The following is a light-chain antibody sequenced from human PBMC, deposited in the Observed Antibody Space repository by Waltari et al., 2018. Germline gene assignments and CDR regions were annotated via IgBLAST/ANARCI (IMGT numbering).Light chain of an antibody. CDR1: SPQIGRKH. Sequence: QPVLTQPPSASGTPGQTVTISCSGGSPQIGRKHVNWYLQVPGTAPRLVIFSNDRRPSGVPDRFSGSKSDTSASLAISGLQSEDEADYYCTSWDDRLNGRVFGGGTRLTVL. J-gene: IGLJ3*02. CDR2: SND. CDR3: TSWDDRLNGRV. V-gene: IGLV1-44*01.